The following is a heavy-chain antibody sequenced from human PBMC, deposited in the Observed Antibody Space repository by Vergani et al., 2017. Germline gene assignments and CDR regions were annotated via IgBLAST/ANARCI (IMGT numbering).Heavy chain of an antibody. D-gene: IGHD3-22*01. CDR2: IYYSGST. CDR3: ASRDVTMVVVVNDAFDI. Sequence: QLQLQESGPGLVEPSETLSLTCTVSGGSISSSSYYWGCIRQPPGQGLEWFGSIYYSGSTYYNPSLKSRVTIVVDTSKNHFALKLSSGTAADTAVYYCASRDVTMVVVVNDAFDIWGQGTMVTVSS. CDR1: GGSISSSSYY. V-gene: IGHV4-39*02. J-gene: IGHJ3*02.